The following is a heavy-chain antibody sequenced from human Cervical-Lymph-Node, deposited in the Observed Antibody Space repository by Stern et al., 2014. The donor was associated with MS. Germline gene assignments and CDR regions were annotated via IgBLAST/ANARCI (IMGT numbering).Heavy chain of an antibody. CDR2: FITVFGTR. CDR1: GFTFSSYA. CDR3: AREQAKLVSDGMDV. D-gene: IGHD2/OR15-2a*01. V-gene: IGHV1-69*12. J-gene: IGHJ6*02. Sequence: VQLVQSGAEVKRPGSSVKVSCKASGFTFSSYAISWVRHAPGQGLEWMGGFITVFGTRNDAQKFQDRVTISADEYTSTAFMELSSLRTDDTAIYYCAREQAKLVSDGMDVWGQGTTVTVSS.